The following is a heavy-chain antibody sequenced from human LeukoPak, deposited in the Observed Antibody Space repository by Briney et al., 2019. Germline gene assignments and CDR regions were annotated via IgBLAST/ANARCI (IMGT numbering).Heavy chain of an antibody. D-gene: IGHD1-26*01. Sequence: SETLSLTCTVSGGSISSSSYYWGWIRQPPGKGLEWIGSIYYSGSTYYNPSLKSRVTISVDTSKNQFSLKLSSVTAADTAVYYCARVGGGSYYRYYFDYWGQGTLVTVSS. CDR3: ARVGGGSYYRYYFDY. CDR1: GGSISSSSYY. V-gene: IGHV4-39*07. CDR2: IYYSGST. J-gene: IGHJ4*02.